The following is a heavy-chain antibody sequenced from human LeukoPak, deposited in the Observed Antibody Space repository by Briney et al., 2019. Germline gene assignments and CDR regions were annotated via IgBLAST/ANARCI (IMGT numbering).Heavy chain of an antibody. V-gene: IGHV3-30-3*01. CDR2: ISYDGGNK. J-gene: IGHJ6*02. CDR3: ARDVVPASYYYYGMDV. Sequence: GGSLRLSCAASGFSSSSYAMHWVRQAPGKGLEWVAVISYDGGNKYYGDSVKGRFTISRDNSKNTLYLQMSSLRVEDTAVYYCARDVVPASYYYYGMDVWGQGTTVTVSS. D-gene: IGHD2-2*01. CDR1: GFSSSSYA.